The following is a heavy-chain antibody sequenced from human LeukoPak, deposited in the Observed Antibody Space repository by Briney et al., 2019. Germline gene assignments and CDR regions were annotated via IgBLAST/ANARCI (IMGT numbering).Heavy chain of an antibody. D-gene: IGHD6-6*01. CDR1: GGSISGGGYS. Sequence: SETLSLTCAVSGGSISGGGYSWSWIRQPPGKGLEWIGYIYHSGSTYYNPSLKSRVTMSVDRSKNQFSLKLSSMTAADTAVYYCARDPISPSIAARGAFDIWGQGTMVTVSS. V-gene: IGHV4-30-2*01. CDR2: IYHSGST. CDR3: ARDPISPSIAARGAFDI. J-gene: IGHJ3*02.